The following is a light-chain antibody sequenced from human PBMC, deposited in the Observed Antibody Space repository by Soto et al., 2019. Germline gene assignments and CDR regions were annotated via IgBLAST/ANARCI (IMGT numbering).Light chain of an antibody. J-gene: IGLJ1*01. CDR1: SPNIGSNF. V-gene: IGLV1-51*01. Sequence: SVLTQPPSVSAAPGQKVTISCSGSSPNIGSNFVSWYQHLPGTAPKLLIYDNNKRPSGIPDRFSGSKSGTSATLGITGLQTGDEADYYCATWDDSLSAAGFGPGTKVTVL. CDR3: ATWDDSLSAAG. CDR2: DNN.